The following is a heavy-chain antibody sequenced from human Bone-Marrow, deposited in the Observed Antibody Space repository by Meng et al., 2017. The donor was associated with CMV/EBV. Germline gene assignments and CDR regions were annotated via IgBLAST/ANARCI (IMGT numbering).Heavy chain of an antibody. D-gene: IGHD2-2*01. CDR1: GFTFSSYS. CDR2: IKQDGSEK. V-gene: IGHV3-7*01. Sequence: GGSLRLSCAASGFTFSSYSMNWVRQAPGKGLEWVANIKQDGSEKYYVDSVKGRFTISRDNAKNSLYLQMNSLRAEDTAVYYCARGPRVVVVPAARFWFDPWGQGPLVNVSS. CDR3: ARGPRVVVVPAARFWFDP. J-gene: IGHJ5*02.